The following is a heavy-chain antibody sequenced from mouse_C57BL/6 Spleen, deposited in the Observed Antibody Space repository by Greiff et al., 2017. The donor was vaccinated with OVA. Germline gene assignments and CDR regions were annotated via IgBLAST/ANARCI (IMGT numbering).Heavy chain of an antibody. V-gene: IGHV14-2*01. CDR2: IDPKDGET. J-gene: IGHJ1*03. CDR3: ASPVVGKADFDV. CDR1: GFTITDYY. Sequence: EVQLQQSGAELVKPGASVKLSCTASGFTITDYYMHWVKQRPEQGLEWIGRIDPKDGETKYAQKFKGKATITADTSSNTAYLQLSSLTSEDAAVYYCASPVVGKADFDVWGTGTTVTVSS. D-gene: IGHD1-1*01.